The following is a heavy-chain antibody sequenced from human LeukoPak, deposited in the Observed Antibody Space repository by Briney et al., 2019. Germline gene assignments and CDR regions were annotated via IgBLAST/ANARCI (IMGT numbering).Heavy chain of an antibody. J-gene: IGHJ6*02. D-gene: IGHD2-2*01. CDR2: INQGGTG. CDR3: ARGPHIVVVPAARRVGMDI. CDR1: GGASTFKE. Sequence: PSETLSLTCVFYGGASTFKEYSWIRQSPGKGLEWIGQINQGGTGTYSASFKSRVTISGDMSKNQFSLKLTSVTAADTAVYYCARGPHIVVVPAARRVGMDIWGQGTTVTVSS. V-gene: IGHV4-34*01.